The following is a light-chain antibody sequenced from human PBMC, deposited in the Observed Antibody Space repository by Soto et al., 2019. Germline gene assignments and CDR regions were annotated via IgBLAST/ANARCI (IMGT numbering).Light chain of an antibody. Sequence: DIQMTQSPSSLSASVGERVTITCRASQSIITNYLNWYQQKPGKAPEVLIYAASSLQSGVPSRFSGSGSGTDFTLTISSLQPEDFATYYCQQSYSTPLTFGGGTKVEIK. V-gene: IGKV1-39*01. J-gene: IGKJ4*01. CDR3: QQSYSTPLT. CDR1: QSIITNY. CDR2: AAS.